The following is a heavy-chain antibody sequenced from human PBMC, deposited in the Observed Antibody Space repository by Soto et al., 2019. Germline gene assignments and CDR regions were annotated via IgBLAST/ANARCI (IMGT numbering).Heavy chain of an antibody. Sequence: QVQLVQSGAEVKKPGSSVKVSCKASGGTFSSYAISWVRQAPGQGLEWMGGIIPIFGTANYAQKFQGRVTITADDSTSTAYMELSSLRSEDTAVCYCARAWNYSDYYYYYGMDVWGQGTTVTVSS. CDR2: IIPIFGTA. J-gene: IGHJ6*02. D-gene: IGHD1-7*01. CDR1: GGTFSSYA. V-gene: IGHV1-69*01. CDR3: ARAWNYSDYYYYYGMDV.